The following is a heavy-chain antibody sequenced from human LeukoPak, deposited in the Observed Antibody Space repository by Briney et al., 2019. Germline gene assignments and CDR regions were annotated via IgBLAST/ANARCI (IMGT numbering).Heavy chain of an antibody. CDR1: GFTVSSNY. CDR3: ARDRPYCSGGSCYLYYFDY. CDR2: IYSGGST. Sequence: GRSLRLSCAASGFTVSSNYMSWVRQAPGKGLEWVSAIYSGGSTYYADSVKGRFTISRDNSKNTLYLQMNSLRAEDTAVYYCARDRPYCSGGSCYLYYFDYWGQGTLVTVSS. D-gene: IGHD2-15*01. V-gene: IGHV3-53*01. J-gene: IGHJ4*02.